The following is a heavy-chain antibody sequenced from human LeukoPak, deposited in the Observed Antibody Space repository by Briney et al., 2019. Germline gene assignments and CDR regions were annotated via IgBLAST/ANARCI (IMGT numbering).Heavy chain of an antibody. Sequence: EASVKVSCKASGYTFTSYGISWVRQAPGQGLEWMGWISAYNGNTNYAQKLQGRVTMTTDTSTSTAYMELRSLRSDDTAVYYCARDRGDDYGDPNQDYWGQGTLVTVSS. D-gene: IGHD4-17*01. CDR3: ARDRGDDYGDPNQDY. CDR1: GYTFTSYG. J-gene: IGHJ4*02. V-gene: IGHV1-18*01. CDR2: ISAYNGNT.